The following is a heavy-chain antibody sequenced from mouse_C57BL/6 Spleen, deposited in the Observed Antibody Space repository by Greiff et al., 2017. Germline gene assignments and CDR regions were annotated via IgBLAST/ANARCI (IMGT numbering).Heavy chain of an antibody. CDR2: IYPGSGNT. CDR3: ARQGDGSPFAY. J-gene: IGHJ3*01. Sequence: QVQLQQSGPELVQPGASVKISCTASGYSFTSYYIHWVKQRPGQGLEWIGWIYPGSGNTKYNEKFKGKATLTADTSSSTAYMQLSSLTSEDSAVYYCARQGDGSPFAYWGQGTLVTVSA. CDR1: GYSFTSYY. D-gene: IGHD2-3*01. V-gene: IGHV1-66*01.